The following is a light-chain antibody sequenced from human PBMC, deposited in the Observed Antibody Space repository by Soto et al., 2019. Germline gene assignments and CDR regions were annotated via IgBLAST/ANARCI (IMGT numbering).Light chain of an antibody. CDR1: QSVTIK. Sequence: EVVLTQSPATLSMSPGDRATLSCRASQSVTIKLAWYQQRPGQAPRLLIYDASTRATGIPARFSGSGSGTDITLTTSSLESEDFAVYFCQHRSSWPLTFGVGTKVEI. J-gene: IGKJ4*01. CDR2: DAS. V-gene: IGKV3-11*01. CDR3: QHRSSWPLT.